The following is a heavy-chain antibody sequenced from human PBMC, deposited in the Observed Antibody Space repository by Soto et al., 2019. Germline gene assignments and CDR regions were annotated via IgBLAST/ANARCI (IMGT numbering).Heavy chain of an antibody. Sequence: QITLKESGPTLVRPTQTLTLTCTVSGFSLDTWGVGVGWIRQPPGKAPEWLALIYWDDDKPYSPSLKNRLTITKDTSKNQVVLTVTNMDPVDTVTYYCARALGSWGAYYFDHWGQGTLVTVSS. CDR1: GFSLDTWGVG. CDR2: IYWDDDK. CDR3: ARALGSWGAYYFDH. D-gene: IGHD3-16*01. J-gene: IGHJ4*02. V-gene: IGHV2-5*02.